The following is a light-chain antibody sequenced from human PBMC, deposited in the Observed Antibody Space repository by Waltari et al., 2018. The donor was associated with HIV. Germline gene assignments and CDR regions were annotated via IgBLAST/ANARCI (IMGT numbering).Light chain of an antibody. CDR1: SSNIGARYD. J-gene: IGLJ7*01. CDR3: QSYDNSVSGPV. V-gene: IGLV1-40*01. Sequence: QSVLTQPPSVSGVPGQRVTISCTGSSSNIGARYDVHWYRQLPGTAPKLLIYDENNRPSGVPDRFSASKSGTSASLAITGLQAEDEAVYYCQSYDNSVSGPVFGGGTQLTVL. CDR2: DEN.